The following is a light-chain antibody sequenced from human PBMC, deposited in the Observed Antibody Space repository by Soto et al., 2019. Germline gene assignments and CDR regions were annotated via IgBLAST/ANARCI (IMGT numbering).Light chain of an antibody. CDR3: QQYGSSPWT. Sequence: IVLTQSPGPLSLSPGERATLSCRSSQSVSNNYLAWYQQKPGQAPRLLIYGASNRATGIPDRFSGSGSGTDFTLTISRLEPEDFAVYYCQQYGSSPWTFGQGTKVDIK. V-gene: IGKV3-20*01. CDR2: GAS. J-gene: IGKJ1*01. CDR1: QSVSNNY.